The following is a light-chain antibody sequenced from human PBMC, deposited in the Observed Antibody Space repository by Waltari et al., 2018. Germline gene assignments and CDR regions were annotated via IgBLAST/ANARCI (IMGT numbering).Light chain of an antibody. Sequence: QYALTQPASVSGSAGQSITISCTGTSDDVGSYNFVSWYQQNPGNAPRLLISEVTKRPSGVSSRFSGSKSGITASLTISGLQTEDEADYYCCSYAGGATWVFGGGTKLTVL. CDR2: EVT. CDR1: SDDVGSYNF. V-gene: IGLV2-23*02. J-gene: IGLJ3*02. CDR3: CSYAGGATWV.